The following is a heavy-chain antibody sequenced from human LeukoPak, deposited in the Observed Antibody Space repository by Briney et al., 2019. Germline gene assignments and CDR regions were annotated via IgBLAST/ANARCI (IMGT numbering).Heavy chain of an antibody. Sequence: SETLSLTCTVSGGFISSYYWSWIRQPPGKGLAWIGYIYYSGSTNYNPSLKSRVTISVDTSKNQFSLKLSSVTAADTAVYYCARALGVYYYYYYMDVWGKGTTVTVSS. CDR3: ARALGVYYYYYYMDV. CDR2: IYYSGST. J-gene: IGHJ6*03. V-gene: IGHV4-59*01. D-gene: IGHD3-16*01. CDR1: GGFISSYY.